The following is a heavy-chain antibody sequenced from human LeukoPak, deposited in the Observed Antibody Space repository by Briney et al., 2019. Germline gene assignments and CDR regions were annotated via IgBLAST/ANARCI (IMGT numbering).Heavy chain of an antibody. Sequence: GGSLKISCKGSGYTFTSYWIGWVRQMPGKGLEWMGIINSGDSDTRYSPSFQGQVTISVDKSISSAYLQWNSLKASDTAMYYCVRSGPPDYWGQGTLVTVSS. J-gene: IGHJ4*02. D-gene: IGHD2-15*01. V-gene: IGHV5-51*01. CDR2: INSGDSDT. CDR1: GYTFTSYW. CDR3: VRSGPPDY.